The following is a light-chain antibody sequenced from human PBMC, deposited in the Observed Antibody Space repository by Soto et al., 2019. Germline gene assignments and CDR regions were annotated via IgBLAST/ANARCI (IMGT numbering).Light chain of an antibody. CDR3: QKYNSVPQT. CDR2: AAS. V-gene: IGKV1-27*01. Sequence: DIRMTQSPPSLSASVGDKITITCRASQGMNNYFAWYQQKPGEVPELLIYAASTLQSGVSSRFSGSGSGTVFNLTINSLQPEDVGSYYCQKYNSVPQTFGEGTKVEIK. CDR1: QGMNNY. J-gene: IGKJ1*01.